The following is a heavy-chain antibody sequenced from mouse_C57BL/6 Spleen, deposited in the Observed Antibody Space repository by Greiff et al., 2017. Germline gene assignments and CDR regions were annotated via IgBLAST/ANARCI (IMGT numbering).Heavy chain of an antibody. J-gene: IGHJ1*03. V-gene: IGHV1-69*01. CDR3: ARSYGNYRYFDV. Sequence: QVQLQQPGAELVMPGASVKLSCKASGYTFTSYWMHWVKQRPGQGLEWIGEIDPSDSYTNYNQKFKGKSTLTVDKSSSTAYMQLSSLTSEDSAVYYCARSYGNYRYFDVWGTGTTVTVSS. CDR1: GYTFTSYW. D-gene: IGHD2-1*01. CDR2: IDPSDSYT.